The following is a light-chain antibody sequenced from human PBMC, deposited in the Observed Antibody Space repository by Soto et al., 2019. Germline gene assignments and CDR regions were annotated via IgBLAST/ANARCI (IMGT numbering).Light chain of an antibody. CDR1: QSISSW. V-gene: IGKV1-5*01. CDR2: DAS. CDR3: QQYNSYPWT. Sequence: DIQMTQSPSTLSASVGARVTITCRASQSISSWLAWYQQKPGKAPKLLIDDASSLESGGPSRFSGSGSGTEFTLTISSLQPDDFATYYCQQYNSYPWTFGQGTKVEIK. J-gene: IGKJ1*01.